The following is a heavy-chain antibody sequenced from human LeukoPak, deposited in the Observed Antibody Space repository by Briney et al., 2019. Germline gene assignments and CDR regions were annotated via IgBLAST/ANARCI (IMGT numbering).Heavy chain of an antibody. CDR1: GYTFTGYY. CDR2: INPNSGGT. V-gene: IGHV1-2*02. D-gene: IGHD3-22*01. Sequence: ASVKVSCTASGYTFTGYYMHWVRQAPGQGLEWMGWINPNSGGTNYAQKFQGRVTMTRDTSISTAYMELSRLRSDDTAVYYCAVTRRYYDSSGYYNWFDPWGQGTLVTVSS. CDR3: AVTRRYYDSSGYYNWFDP. J-gene: IGHJ5*02.